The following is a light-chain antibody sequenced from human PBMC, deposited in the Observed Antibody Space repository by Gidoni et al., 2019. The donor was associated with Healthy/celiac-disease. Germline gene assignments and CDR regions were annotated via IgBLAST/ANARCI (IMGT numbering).Light chain of an antibody. Sequence: EIVMTQSPATLSVSPGERATLSCRASQSVSSNLAWYQQKPGQAPRLLIYGASHRATGIPARFSGSGSGKEFTLTISSLQSEDLAVYYCQQYNNWPPHTFGGGNQGGDQT. CDR1: QSVSSN. J-gene: IGKJ4*01. CDR2: GAS. CDR3: QQYNNWPPHT. V-gene: IGKV3-15*01.